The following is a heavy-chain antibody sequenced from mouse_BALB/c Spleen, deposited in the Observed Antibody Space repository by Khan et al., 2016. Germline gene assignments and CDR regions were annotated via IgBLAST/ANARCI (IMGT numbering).Heavy chain of an antibody. CDR3: DRSRCSSYDCYAMDY. CDR2: INTESGEP. V-gene: IGHV9-2-1*01. D-gene: IGHD1-1*01. Sequence: QIQLVQSGPELKKPGETVKISCKASGYTFTDYSMHWVKQAPGKGLKWMGWINTESGEPTYADDFKGRFAFSLETSASTAYLQINNLKKEDTATYFWDRSRCSSYDCYAMDYWGQGTSVTVSS. CDR1: GYTFTDYS. J-gene: IGHJ4*01.